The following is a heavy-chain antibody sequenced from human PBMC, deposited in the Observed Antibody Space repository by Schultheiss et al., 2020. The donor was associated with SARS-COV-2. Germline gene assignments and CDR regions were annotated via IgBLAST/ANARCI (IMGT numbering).Heavy chain of an antibody. J-gene: IGHJ5*02. V-gene: IGHV4-31*03. CDR1: GGSITSGPYY. CDR3: ARGRVRGVIFNWFDP. CDR2: IYYSGST. Sequence: SETLSLTCSVSGGSITSGPYYWTWIRQHPVKGLEWIGYIYYSGSTYYSSSLQSRVSISLDTSKNQFSLKLSSVTAADTAVYYCARGRVRGVIFNWFDPWGQGTLVTVSS. D-gene: IGHD3-10*01.